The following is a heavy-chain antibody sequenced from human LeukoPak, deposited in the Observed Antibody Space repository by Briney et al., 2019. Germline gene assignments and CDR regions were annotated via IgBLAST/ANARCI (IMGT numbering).Heavy chain of an antibody. V-gene: IGHV4-59*01. Sequence: SETLSLTCTVSGGSISGYCWNWIRQSPGKGLEWIGYVYYTGSTSYNPSLKSRVTISVDTSENQFSLNLSSVTAADTAVYYCARYYYDSSNYFDYWGQGTLVTVSS. CDR3: ARYYYDSSNYFDY. CDR2: VYYTGST. J-gene: IGHJ4*02. CDR1: GGSISGYC. D-gene: IGHD3-22*01.